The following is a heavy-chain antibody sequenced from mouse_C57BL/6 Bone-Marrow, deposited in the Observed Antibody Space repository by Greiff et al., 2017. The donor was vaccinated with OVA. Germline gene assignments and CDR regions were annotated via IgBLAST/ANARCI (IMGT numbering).Heavy chain of an antibody. D-gene: IGHD2-4*01. CDR3: ARRTYDYEDY. J-gene: IGHJ2*01. CDR1: GFTFSSYG. CDR2: ISSGGSYT. Sequence: EVKLVESGGDLVKPGGSLKLSCAASGFTFSSYGMSWVRQTPDKRLEWVATISSGGSYTYYPDSVKGRFTISRDNAKNTLYLQMSSLKSEDTAMYYCARRTYDYEDYWGQGTTLTVSS. V-gene: IGHV5-6*02.